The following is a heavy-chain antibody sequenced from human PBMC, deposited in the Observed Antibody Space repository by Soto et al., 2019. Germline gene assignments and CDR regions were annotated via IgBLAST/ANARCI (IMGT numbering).Heavy chain of an antibody. V-gene: IGHV4-34*01. CDR1: GGSFSGYY. Sequence: QVQLQQWGAGLLKPSETLSLTCAVYGGSFSGYYWSWIRQPPGKGLEWIGEINHSGSTNYNPSLKIRVTKSVDTSKNQFSLKLSSVTAADTAVYYCARRFDILTGYYPNWYFDLWGRGTLVTVSS. CDR3: ARRFDILTGYYPNWYFDL. D-gene: IGHD3-9*01. CDR2: INHSGST. J-gene: IGHJ2*01.